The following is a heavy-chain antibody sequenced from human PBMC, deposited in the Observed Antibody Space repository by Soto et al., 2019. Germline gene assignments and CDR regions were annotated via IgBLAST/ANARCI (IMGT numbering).Heavy chain of an antibody. V-gene: IGHV4-34*01. J-gene: IGHJ6*03. Sequence: SETLSLTCTVSGGSISGYDWSWIRQPPGKGLEWIGEINHSGSTNYNPSLKSRVTISVDTSKNQFSLKLSSVTAADTAVYYCARGTPITIFGVVMRGYMDVWGKGTTVTVSS. D-gene: IGHD3-3*01. CDR3: ARGTPITIFGVVMRGYMDV. CDR2: INHSGST. CDR1: GGSISGYD.